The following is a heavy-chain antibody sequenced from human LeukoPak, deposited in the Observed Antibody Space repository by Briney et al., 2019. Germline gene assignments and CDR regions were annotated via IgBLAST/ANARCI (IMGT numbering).Heavy chain of an antibody. CDR3: AREYSYGPEYYYYMDV. CDR1: GGSISSYY. V-gene: IGHV4-59*12. CDR2: IYYSGST. Sequence: SETLSLTCTVSGGSISSYYWSWIRQPPGKGLEWIGYIYYSGSTNYNPSLKSRVTISVDTSKNQFSLELSSVTAADTAVYYCAREYSYGPEYYYYMDVWGKGTTVTISS. J-gene: IGHJ6*03. D-gene: IGHD5-18*01.